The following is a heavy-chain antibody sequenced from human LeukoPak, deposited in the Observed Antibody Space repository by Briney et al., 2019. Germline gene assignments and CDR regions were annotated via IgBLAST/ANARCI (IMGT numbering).Heavy chain of an antibody. CDR1: GGSISSSNW. D-gene: IGHD4/OR15-4a*01. V-gene: IGHV4-4*02. Sequence: TSGTLSLTCAVSGGSISSSNWWSWVRQPPGKGLEWIGETYHSGSTNYNPSLKSRVTISVDKSKNQFSLKLSSVTAADTAVYYCARVDANAQRSYYYGMDVWGKGTTATVSS. CDR2: TYHSGST. CDR3: ARVDANAQRSYYYGMDV. J-gene: IGHJ6*04.